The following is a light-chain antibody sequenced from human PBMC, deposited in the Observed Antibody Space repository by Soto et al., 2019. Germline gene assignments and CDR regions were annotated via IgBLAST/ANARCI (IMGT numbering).Light chain of an antibody. CDR2: EVT. Sequence: QSALTQPASVSGSPGQSITISCTGTSSDVGGYNYVSWYQQHPGKAPKLMIFEVTNRPSGVPNRFSGSKSGNTASLTISGLQAEDEADYYCISYTSRSTWVFGGGTKLTVL. V-gene: IGLV2-14*01. CDR3: ISYTSRSTWV. J-gene: IGLJ3*02. CDR1: SSDVGGYNY.